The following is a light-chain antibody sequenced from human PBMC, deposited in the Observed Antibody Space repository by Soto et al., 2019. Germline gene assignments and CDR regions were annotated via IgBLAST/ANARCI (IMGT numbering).Light chain of an antibody. V-gene: IGLV2-14*01. CDR3: SSYTSSSTLVV. CDR1: SSDVGGYNY. Sequence: QSVLTQPASVSGSPGQSITISSTGTSSDVGGYNYVSWYQQHPGKAPKLMIYDVSNRPSGVSNRFSGSKSGNTASLTISGLQAEDEADYYCSSYTSSSTLVVFGTGTKLTVL. CDR2: DVS. J-gene: IGLJ1*01.